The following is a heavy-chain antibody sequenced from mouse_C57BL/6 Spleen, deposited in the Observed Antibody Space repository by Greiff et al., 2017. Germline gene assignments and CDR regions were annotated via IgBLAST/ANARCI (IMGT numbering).Heavy chain of an antibody. CDR1: GIDFSRYW. J-gene: IGHJ4*01. Sequence: CTASGIDFSRYWMSWVRRAPGKGLEWIGEINPDSSTINYAPSLKDKFIISRDNAKNTLYLQMRKVRSEDTALYYCARQVYYDYDENYAMDYGGQGTSVTVAS. CDR3: ARQVYYDYDENYAMDY. V-gene: IGHV4-1*01. CDR2: INPDSSTI. D-gene: IGHD2-4*01.